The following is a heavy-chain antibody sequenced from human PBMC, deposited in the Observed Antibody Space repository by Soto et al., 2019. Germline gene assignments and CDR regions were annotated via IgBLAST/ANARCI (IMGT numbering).Heavy chain of an antibody. Sequence: QVPLVQSGTEVKNPGASVKVSCKASGYTFTSYGIHWVRQAPGQSLEWMGWINAANGDTKYSPKFQGRVTITRDTSASTAYMELSSMRAEDTSVYVCGRRHVSATGIDWFDPWGQGTLFTVSS. V-gene: IGHV1-3*01. D-gene: IGHD6-13*01. J-gene: IGHJ5*02. CDR2: INAANGDT. CDR1: GYTFTSYG. CDR3: GRRHVSATGIDWFDP.